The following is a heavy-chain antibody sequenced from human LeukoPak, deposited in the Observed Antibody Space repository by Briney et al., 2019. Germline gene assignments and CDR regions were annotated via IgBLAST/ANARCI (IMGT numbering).Heavy chain of an antibody. CDR3: ARGRSGSYGFFDY. D-gene: IGHD3-10*01. Sequence: PGGSLRLSCAASGFTFSSYSMNWVRQAPGKGLVWVSRIDSDGSRITYADSVKGRFTISRDNAKNTVYLQMNSLRAEDTAVYYCARGRSGSYGFFDYWSLGNLVTVSS. CDR2: IDSDGSRI. J-gene: IGHJ4*02. V-gene: IGHV3-74*03. CDR1: GFTFSSYS.